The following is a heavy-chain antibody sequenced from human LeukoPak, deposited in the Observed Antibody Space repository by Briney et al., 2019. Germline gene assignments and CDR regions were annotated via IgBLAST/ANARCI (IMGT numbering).Heavy chain of an antibody. D-gene: IGHD2-2*01. CDR2: IKSKTDGGTT. J-gene: IGHJ4*02. CDR3: TTDIVVVPAGMRGY. CDR1: GFTFSTYT. V-gene: IGHV3-15*01. Sequence: GGSLRLSCEGSGFTFSTYTMNWVRQAPGKGLEWVGRIKSKTDGGTTDYAGTVKGRFAISRDDSKKTLYLQMNSLKTEDTAVYYCTTDIVVVPAGMRGYWGQGTLVTVSS.